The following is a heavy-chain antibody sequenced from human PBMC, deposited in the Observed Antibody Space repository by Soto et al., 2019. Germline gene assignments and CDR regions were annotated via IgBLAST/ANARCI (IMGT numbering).Heavy chain of an antibody. D-gene: IGHD2-15*01. CDR2: IRPYNGNT. V-gene: IGHV1-18*01. J-gene: IGHJ5*02. CDR1: GYIFTDIG. CDR3: ARDYNDCSGGACYSVSRFDP. Sequence: ASGKVSCKASGYIFTDIGINWVRQAHGQGLEWMGWIRPYNGNTNYAQKFQGRVTMTTDTSTTTAYMDLRALRSDDTAVYYCARDYNDCSGGACYSVSRFDPWGQGTLVTVSS.